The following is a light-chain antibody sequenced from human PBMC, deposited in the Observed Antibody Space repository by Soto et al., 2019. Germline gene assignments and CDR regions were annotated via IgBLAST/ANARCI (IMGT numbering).Light chain of an antibody. Sequence: IRITHFPSPLSPSLGEGVPTPARPIRGIVPWLAWYQQKPGKAPKLLIYKASSLEGGVPSRFSGSGSGTEFNITISSLQPDDFATYYCQQYNTYPLTFGGGTTVEIK. J-gene: IGKJ4*01. CDR3: QQYNTYPLT. CDR1: RGIVPW. CDR2: KAS. V-gene: IGKV1-5*03.